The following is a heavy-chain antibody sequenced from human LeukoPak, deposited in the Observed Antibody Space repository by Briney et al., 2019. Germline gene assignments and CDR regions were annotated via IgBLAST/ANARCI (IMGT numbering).Heavy chain of an antibody. Sequence: GGSLRLSCTASGFAFNSYVMHWVRQAPGKGLEWVAVISYDGSNKYYADSVKSRFTISRDNSKNTLYLQMNSLRVEDTAVYYCARGSRVGYYYYYYGMDVWGQGTTVTVFS. V-gene: IGHV3-30-3*01. J-gene: IGHJ6*02. CDR2: ISYDGSNK. CDR3: ARGSRVGYYYYYYGMDV. CDR1: GFAFNSYV. D-gene: IGHD1-26*01.